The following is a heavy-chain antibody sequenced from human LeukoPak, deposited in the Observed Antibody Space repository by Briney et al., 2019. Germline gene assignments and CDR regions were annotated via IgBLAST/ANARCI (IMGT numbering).Heavy chain of an antibody. V-gene: IGHV4-38-2*02. D-gene: IGHD4-17*01. J-gene: IGHJ5*02. Sequence: SETLSLTCTVSGYSISSGYYWGWIRQPPGKGLEWIGSIYHSGSTYYNPSLKSRVTISLNTSKNQFSLGLSSVTAADKAVYYCARGRYGDYDGFDPWGQGTLVTVSS. CDR3: ARGRYGDYDGFDP. CDR1: GYSISSGYY. CDR2: IYHSGST.